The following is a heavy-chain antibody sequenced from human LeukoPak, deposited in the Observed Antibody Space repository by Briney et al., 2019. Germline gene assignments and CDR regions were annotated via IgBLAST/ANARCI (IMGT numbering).Heavy chain of an antibody. CDR3: ARDHYYGSGSYYNPFDY. Sequence: ASVKVSCKASGYTFTGYYMHWVRQAPGQGLEWMGWINPNSGGTNYAQKFQGRVTITRNTSISTAFMELSSLRSEDTAVYYCARDHYYGSGSYYNPFDYWGQGTLVTVSS. CDR2: INPNSGGT. V-gene: IGHV1-2*02. J-gene: IGHJ4*02. D-gene: IGHD3-10*01. CDR1: GYTFTGYY.